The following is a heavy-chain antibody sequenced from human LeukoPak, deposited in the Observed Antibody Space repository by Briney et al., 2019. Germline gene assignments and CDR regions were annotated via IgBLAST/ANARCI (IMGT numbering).Heavy chain of an antibody. CDR1: EFSVGSNY. CDR2: ISWISGSV. J-gene: IGHJ4*02. V-gene: IGHV3-48*04. CDR3: AREVRAYGGYSQSDY. D-gene: IGHD5-12*01. Sequence: GGSLRLSCAASEFSVGSNYMTWVRQAPGKGLEWVSGISWISGSVGYADSVKGRFTISRDNAKNSLYLQMNSLRAEDTAVYYCAREVRAYGGYSQSDYWGQGTLVTVSS.